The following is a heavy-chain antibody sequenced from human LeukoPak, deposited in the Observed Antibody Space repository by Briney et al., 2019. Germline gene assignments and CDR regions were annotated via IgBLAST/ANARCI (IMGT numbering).Heavy chain of an antibody. D-gene: IGHD2-21*01. CDR2: IKQDGSQK. CDR3: ARLGLPDY. V-gene: IGHV3-7*03. CDR1: GFTFSSYW. J-gene: IGHJ4*02. Sequence: PGGSLRLSCAASGFTFSSYWMSWVRRAPGKGLDWVANIKQDGSQKYYVDSVKGRFTISRDNAKNSLYLQMNSLRVEDTAVYYCARLGLPDYWGQGTLVTVSS.